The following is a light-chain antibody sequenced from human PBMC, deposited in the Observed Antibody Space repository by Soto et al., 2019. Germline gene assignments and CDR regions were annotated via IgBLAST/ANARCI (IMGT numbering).Light chain of an antibody. CDR1: QSVSSSY. Sequence: EIVFTQSPGTLSLSPGEGATLSCRASQSVSSSYLAWYQQKPGQAPRLLIYSASTRATGIPARFSGGGSGTEFSLTISNLQPDDSATYYCQQYENYWTFGQGTKVDIK. CDR2: SAS. J-gene: IGKJ1*01. CDR3: QQYENYWT. V-gene: IGKV3-20*01.